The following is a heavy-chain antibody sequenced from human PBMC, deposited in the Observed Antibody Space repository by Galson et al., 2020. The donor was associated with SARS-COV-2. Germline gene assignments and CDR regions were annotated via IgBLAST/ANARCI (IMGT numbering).Heavy chain of an antibody. Sequence: SETLSLTCTVSGYSISSAYYWGWIRQPPGKGLEWLGSIYHTGSTYYNPSLKSRVTISQDTSENQLSLELNSVTAADTAVYYCASRPLSEGKGFDYWGRGTLVTVSS. D-gene: IGHD1-26*01. J-gene: IGHJ4*02. V-gene: IGHV4-38-2*02. CDR3: ASRPLSEGKGFDY. CDR1: GYSISSAYY. CDR2: IYHTGST.